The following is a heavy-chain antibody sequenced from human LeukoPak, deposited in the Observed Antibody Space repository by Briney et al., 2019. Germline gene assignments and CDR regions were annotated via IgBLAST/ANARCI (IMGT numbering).Heavy chain of an antibody. CDR2: IWYDGSNK. CDR1: GFTFSSYG. CDR3: ARDGFSSSWYPTYYYYYGVDV. D-gene: IGHD6-13*01. Sequence: PGRSLRLSCAASGFTFSSYGMHWVRQAPGKGLEWVAVIWYDGSNKYYADSVKGRFTISRDNSKNTLYLQMNSLRAEDTAVYYCARDGFSSSWYPTYYYYYGVDVWGQGTTVTVSS. J-gene: IGHJ6*02. V-gene: IGHV3-33*01.